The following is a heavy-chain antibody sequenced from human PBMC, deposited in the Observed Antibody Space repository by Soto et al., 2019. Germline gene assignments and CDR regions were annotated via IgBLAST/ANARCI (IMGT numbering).Heavy chain of an antibody. J-gene: IGHJ4*02. CDR2: ISGSGGST. CDR1: GFTFSSYA. CDR3: AKDSKPGYDFWSGYERFDY. Sequence: GGSLRLSCAASGFTFSSYAMSWVRQAPGKGLEWVSAISGSGGSTYYADSVKGRFTISRDNSKNTLYLQMNSLRAEDTAVYYCAKDSKPGYDFWSGYERFDYWGQGTLVTVSS. V-gene: IGHV3-23*01. D-gene: IGHD3-3*01.